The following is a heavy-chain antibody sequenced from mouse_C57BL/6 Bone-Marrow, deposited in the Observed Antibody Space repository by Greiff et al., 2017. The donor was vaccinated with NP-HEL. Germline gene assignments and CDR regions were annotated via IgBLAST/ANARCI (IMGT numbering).Heavy chain of an antibody. CDR2: ISDGGSYT. D-gene: IGHD2-1*01. Sequence: DVMLVESGGGLVKPGGSLKLSCAASGFTFSSYAMSWVRQTPEKRLEWVATISDGGSYTYYPDTVKGRFTISRDNAKNNLYLQMSHLKSEDTAMYYCARGNYEVNFDYWGQGTTLTVSS. V-gene: IGHV5-4*03. CDR1: GFTFSSYA. J-gene: IGHJ2*01. CDR3: ARGNYEVNFDY.